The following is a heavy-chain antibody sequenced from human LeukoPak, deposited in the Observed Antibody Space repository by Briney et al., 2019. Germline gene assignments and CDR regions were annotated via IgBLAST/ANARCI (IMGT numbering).Heavy chain of an antibody. CDR2: IYYSGST. D-gene: IGHD3-22*01. Sequence: SETLSLTCTVSGGSISSYYWSWIRQPPGKGLEWIGYIYYSGSTNYNPSLKSRVTISLDTSKNQFSLKLSSVTAADTAVYYCARHLAHGDSGYTSLFDYWGQGTLVTVSS. CDR1: GGSISSYY. CDR3: ARHLAHGDSGYTSLFDY. V-gene: IGHV4-59*08. J-gene: IGHJ4*02.